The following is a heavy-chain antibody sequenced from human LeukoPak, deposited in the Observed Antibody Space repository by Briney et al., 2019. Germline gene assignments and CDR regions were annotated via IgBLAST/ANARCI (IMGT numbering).Heavy chain of an antibody. CDR3: ARDPARESSSWYYFDY. V-gene: IGHV4-4*07. J-gene: IGHJ4*02. Sequence: SETLSLTCTVSGGSISSYYWSWIRQPAGKGLEWTGRIYTSGSTNYNPSLKSRVTMSVDTSKNQFSLKLSSVTAADTAVYYCARDPARESSSWYYFDYWGQGTLVTVSS. D-gene: IGHD6-13*01. CDR2: IYTSGST. CDR1: GGSISSYY.